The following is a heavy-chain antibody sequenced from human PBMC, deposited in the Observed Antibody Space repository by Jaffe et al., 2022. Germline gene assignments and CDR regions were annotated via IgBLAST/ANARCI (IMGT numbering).Heavy chain of an antibody. V-gene: IGHV4-4*02. J-gene: IGHJ3*02. Sequence: QVQLQESGPGLVKPSGTLSLTCAVSGGSISSSNWWSWIRQPPGKGLEWIGEIYHSGSTNYNPSLKSRVTISVDKSKNQFSLKLSSVTAADTAVYYCARKINTAMARAHGAFDIWGQGTMVTVSS. CDR2: IYHSGST. CDR1: GGSISSSNW. D-gene: IGHD5-18*01. CDR3: ARKINTAMARAHGAFDI.